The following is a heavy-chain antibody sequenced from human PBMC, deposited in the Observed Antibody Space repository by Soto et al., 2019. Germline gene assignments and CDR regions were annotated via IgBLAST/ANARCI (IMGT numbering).Heavy chain of an antibody. Sequence: PSETLSLTCAVYGGSFSGYYWSWIRQPPGKGLEWIGEINHSGSTNYNPSLKSRVTISVDTSKNQFSLKLSSVTAADTAVYYCARKGIQLWLSWFDPWGQGTLVTVS. V-gene: IGHV4-34*01. CDR3: ARKGIQLWLSWFDP. CDR1: GGSFSGYY. CDR2: INHSGST. J-gene: IGHJ5*02. D-gene: IGHD5-18*01.